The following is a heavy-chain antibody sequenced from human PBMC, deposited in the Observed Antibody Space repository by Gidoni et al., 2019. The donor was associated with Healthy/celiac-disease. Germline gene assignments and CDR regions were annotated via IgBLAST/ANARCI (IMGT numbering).Heavy chain of an antibody. CDR1: GGSFSGYY. CDR3: ARTGPRKVSAILSNWFDP. J-gene: IGHJ5*02. CDR2: INHSGST. Sequence: QVQLQQWGAGLLKPSETLSLTCAVYGGSFSGYYWSWIRQPPGKGLEWIGEINHSGSTNSNPSLKSRVPISVDTSKNQFSLKLRSVTAADTAVYYCARTGPRKVSAILSNWFDPWGQGTLVTVSS. V-gene: IGHV4-34*01. D-gene: IGHD2-21*02.